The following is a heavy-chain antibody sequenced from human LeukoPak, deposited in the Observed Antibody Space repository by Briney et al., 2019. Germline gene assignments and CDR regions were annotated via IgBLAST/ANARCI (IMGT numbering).Heavy chain of an antibody. CDR1: GFTFGNYA. J-gene: IGHJ4*02. D-gene: IGHD1-26*01. Sequence: GGSLRLSCAVSGFTFGNYAMSWVRQAPGKGLEWVSSISGSRGSTHYADSVKGRVTISRDNSKNTLYLQMSSLRAEDTALYYCAKEGDSGTYGFFDYWGQGTLVTVSS. CDR3: AKEGDSGTYGFFDY. CDR2: ISGSRGST. V-gene: IGHV3-23*01.